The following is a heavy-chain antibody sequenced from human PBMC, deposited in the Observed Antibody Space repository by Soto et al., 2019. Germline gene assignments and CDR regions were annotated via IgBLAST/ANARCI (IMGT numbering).Heavy chain of an antibody. J-gene: IGHJ6*02. CDR3: ARVMYGDYYYYGMDV. D-gene: IGHD4-17*01. V-gene: IGHV3-11*06. CDR1: GFTFSDYY. CDR2: ISSSSSYT. Sequence: QVQLVESGGGLVKPGGSLRLSCAASGFTFSDYYMSWIRQAPGKGLEWVSYISSSSSYTNYADSVKGRFTISRDNAKNSLDLQMNSLRAEDTAVYYCARVMYGDYYYYGMDVWGQGTTVTVSS.